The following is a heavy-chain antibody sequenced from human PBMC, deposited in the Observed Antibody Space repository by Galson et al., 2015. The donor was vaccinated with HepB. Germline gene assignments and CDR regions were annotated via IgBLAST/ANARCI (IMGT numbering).Heavy chain of an antibody. V-gene: IGHV3-23*01. Sequence: SLRLSCAASGFAFDSHAMSWVRQAPGRGLEWVSSITGKGDSTFYADSVKGRFTVSKDNSNNMLYLQMNSLRAEDAGLYFCAKGYDLFDSWGQGILVTVSS. CDR1: GFAFDSHA. D-gene: IGHD3-22*01. CDR2: ITGKGDST. CDR3: AKGYDLFDS. J-gene: IGHJ5*01.